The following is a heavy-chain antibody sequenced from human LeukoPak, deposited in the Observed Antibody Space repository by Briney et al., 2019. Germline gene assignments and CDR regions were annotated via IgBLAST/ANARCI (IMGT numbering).Heavy chain of an antibody. CDR1: GFTFSSYG. CDR3: ARDRGYYYDSSGYLHMDV. D-gene: IGHD3-22*01. Sequence: PGGSLRLSCAASGFTFSSYGMHWVRQAPGKGLEWVAVIWYDGSNKYYADSVKGRFTISRDNSKNTLYPQMNSLRAEDTAVYYCARDRGYYYDSSGYLHMDVWGQGTTVTVSS. CDR2: IWYDGSNK. J-gene: IGHJ6*02. V-gene: IGHV3-33*01.